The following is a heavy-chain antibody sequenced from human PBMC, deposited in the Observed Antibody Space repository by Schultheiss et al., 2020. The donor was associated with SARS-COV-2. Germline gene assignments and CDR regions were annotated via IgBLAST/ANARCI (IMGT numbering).Heavy chain of an antibody. V-gene: IGHV3-74*01. CDR3: ARDGESAYYDTLTGYYFDK. J-gene: IGHJ4*02. CDR2: IDDDGSST. Sequence: GGSLRLSCAASGFTFSSYGMHWVRQVPGKGLVWVSRIDDDGSSTSYADSVKGRFTISRDNARNTLYLQMNSLRAEDTALYYCARDGESAYYDTLTGYYFDKWGQGTLVTVSS. D-gene: IGHD3-9*01. CDR1: GFTFSSYG.